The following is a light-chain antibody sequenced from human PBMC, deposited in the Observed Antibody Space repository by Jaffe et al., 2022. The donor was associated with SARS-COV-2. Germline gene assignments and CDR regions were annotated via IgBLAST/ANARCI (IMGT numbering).Light chain of an antibody. CDR2: RAS. V-gene: IGKV4-1*01. Sequence: DIVMTQSPDSLAVTLGERATINCKSSQSVSYSSNNQNSLAWYQQKPGQPPKLILYRASTREFGVPDRFSGSGSGTDFTLIISSLQAEDVAVYYCQQYYSIPWTFGQGTKVEIK. CDR3: QQYYSIPWT. CDR1: QSVSYSSNNQNS. J-gene: IGKJ1*01.